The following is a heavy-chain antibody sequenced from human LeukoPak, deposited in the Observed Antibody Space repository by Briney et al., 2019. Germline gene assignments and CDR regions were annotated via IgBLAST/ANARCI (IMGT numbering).Heavy chain of an antibody. CDR2: IYTSGST. CDR1: GGSISSGSYY. V-gene: IGHV4-61*02. Sequence: SQTLSLTCTASGGSISSGSYYWSWIRQPAGKGLEWIGRIYTSGSTNYNPSLKSRVTISVDTSKNQFSLKLSSVTAADTAVYYCARGMGDSSGYYYGYYFDYWGQGTLVTVSS. D-gene: IGHD3-22*01. J-gene: IGHJ4*02. CDR3: ARGMGDSSGYYYGYYFDY.